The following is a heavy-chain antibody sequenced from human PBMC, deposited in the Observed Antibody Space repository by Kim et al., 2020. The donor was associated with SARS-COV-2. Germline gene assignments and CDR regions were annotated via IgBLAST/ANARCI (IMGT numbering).Heavy chain of an antibody. D-gene: IGHD2-21*02. V-gene: IGHV4-31*02. Sequence: PSLKSRVTISVDTSKNQFSLKLSSVTAADTAVYYCARVVVVVVTAIDWFDPWGQGTLVTVSS. CDR3: ARVVVVVVTAIDWFDP. J-gene: IGHJ5*02.